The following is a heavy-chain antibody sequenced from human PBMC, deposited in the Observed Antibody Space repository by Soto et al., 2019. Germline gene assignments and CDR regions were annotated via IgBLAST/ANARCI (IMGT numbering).Heavy chain of an antibody. V-gene: IGHV3-33*01. CDR3: ERHLEESWSRYYMDYMDV. Sequence: GGSLRLSCAASGFTFSSYGMHWVRQAPGKGLEWVAVIWYDGSNKYYADSVKGRFTISRDNSKNTLYLQMNSLRAEDTAVYYCERHLEESWSRYYMDYMDVWGKWTTGTVSS. CDR2: IWYDGSNK. CDR1: GFTFSSYG. J-gene: IGHJ6*03. D-gene: IGHD3-3*01.